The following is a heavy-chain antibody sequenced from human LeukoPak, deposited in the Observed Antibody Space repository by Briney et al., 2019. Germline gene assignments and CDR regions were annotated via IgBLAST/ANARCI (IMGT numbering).Heavy chain of an antibody. Sequence: PGGSLRLSCAASGFTVSSIHMSWVRQAPGKGLEWVSVIYGGGSTYYADSVKDRFTISRDNSKNTLYLQMSSLRAEDTAVYYCARGSGYYLGNYWGQGTLVTVSS. CDR3: ARGSGYYLGNY. D-gene: IGHD3-22*01. V-gene: IGHV3-53*01. CDR2: IYGGGST. CDR1: GFTVSSIH. J-gene: IGHJ4*02.